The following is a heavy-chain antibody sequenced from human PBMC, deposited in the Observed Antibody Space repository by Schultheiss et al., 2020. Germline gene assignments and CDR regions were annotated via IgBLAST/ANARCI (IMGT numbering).Heavy chain of an antibody. J-gene: IGHJ4*02. V-gene: IGHV3-33*01. Sequence: GGSLRLSCAASGFTFSSYGMHWVRQAPGKGLEWVAVIWYDGSNKYYADSVKGRFTISRDNSKNTLYLQMNSLRAEDTAVYYCARGLSYGDYGANYWGQGTLVTGSS. CDR2: IWYDGSNK. CDR3: ARGLSYGDYGANY. D-gene: IGHD4-17*01. CDR1: GFTFSSYG.